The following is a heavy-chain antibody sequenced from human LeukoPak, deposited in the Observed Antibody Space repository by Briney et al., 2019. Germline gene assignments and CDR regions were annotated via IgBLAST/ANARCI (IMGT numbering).Heavy chain of an antibody. Sequence: PSETLSLTCTVSGGSISSYYWSWIRQPAGKGLEWIGRIYTSGSTNYNPSLKSRVTMSVDTSKNQFSLKLSSVTAADTAVYYCARGRIMITFGGVIVRGTYYFDYWGQGTLVTVSS. D-gene: IGHD3-16*02. J-gene: IGHJ4*02. CDR2: IYTSGST. V-gene: IGHV4-4*07. CDR3: ARGRIMITFGGVIVRGTYYFDY. CDR1: GGSISSYY.